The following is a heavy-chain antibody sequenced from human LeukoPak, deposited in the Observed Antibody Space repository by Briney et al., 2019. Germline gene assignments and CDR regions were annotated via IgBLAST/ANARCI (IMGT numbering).Heavy chain of an antibody. V-gene: IGHV4-39*07. CDR3: ARDKGSSWYPYYYYYMDV. D-gene: IGHD6-13*01. J-gene: IGHJ6*03. Sequence: SETLSLTCTVSGASISSSTDYWGWIRQPPGKGLEWIANIYYSGSTYYNPSLKSRVTISVDTSKNQFSLKLSSVTAEDTAVYYCARDKGSSWYPYYYYYMDVWGKGTTVTISS. CDR1: GASISSSTDY. CDR2: IYYSGST.